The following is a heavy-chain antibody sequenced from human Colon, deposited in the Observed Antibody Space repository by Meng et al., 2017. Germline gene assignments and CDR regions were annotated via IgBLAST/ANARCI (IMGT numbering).Heavy chain of an antibody. CDR3: ARDLAYCSGGRCYSHTGIDY. D-gene: IGHD2-15*01. V-gene: IGHV3-30*01. CDR2: ISYDGSEK. J-gene: IGHJ4*02. CDR1: GFTFSDYA. Sequence: GESLKISCTASGFTFSDYAMEWVRQAPGKWLECVGRISYDGSEKYDGDSMKGRNTISRDNSKNTLYLEMNSLRVEDTAVYYCARDLAYCSGGRCYSHTGIDYWGQGTLVTVSS.